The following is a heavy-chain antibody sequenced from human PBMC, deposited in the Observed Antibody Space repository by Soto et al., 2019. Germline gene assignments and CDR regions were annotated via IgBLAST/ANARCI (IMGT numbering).Heavy chain of an antibody. CDR3: ARVEWLVHAYYYYGMDV. D-gene: IGHD6-19*01. Sequence: SETLSLTCAFYGGSFSGYYWSWIRQPPGKGLEWIGEINHSGSTNYNPSLKSRVTISVDTSKNQFSLKLSSVTAADTAVYYCARVEWLVHAYYYYGMDVWGQGTTVTVSS. CDR2: INHSGST. V-gene: IGHV4-34*01. CDR1: GGSFSGYY. J-gene: IGHJ6*02.